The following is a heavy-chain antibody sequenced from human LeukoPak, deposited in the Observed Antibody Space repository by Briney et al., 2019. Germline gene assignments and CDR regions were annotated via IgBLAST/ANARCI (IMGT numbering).Heavy chain of an antibody. V-gene: IGHV1-8*01. CDR2: MNPNSGNT. J-gene: IGHJ3*02. Sequence: ASVKVSCKASGYTFTSYDINWVRQATGQGLEWMGWMNPNSGNTGYAQKFQGRVTITRDTSASTAYMELSSLRSEDTAVYYCATMPIVVVPAAPLGAFDIWGQGTMVTVSS. CDR3: ATMPIVVVPAAPLGAFDI. CDR1: GYTFTSYD. D-gene: IGHD2-2*01.